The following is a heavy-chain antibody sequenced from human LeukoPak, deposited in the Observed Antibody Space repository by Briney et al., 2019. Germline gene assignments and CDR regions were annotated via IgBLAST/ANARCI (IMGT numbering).Heavy chain of an antibody. J-gene: IGHJ4*02. CDR3: ARVPHIAAAGDY. CDR2: INPSGGST. Sequence: ASVKVSCKASGYTFTSYYMHWVRQAPGQGLEWMGIINPSGGSTSYALKFQGRVTMTRDTSTSTVYMELSSLRSEDTAVYYCARVPHIAAAGDYWGQGTLVTVSS. D-gene: IGHD6-13*01. CDR1: GYTFTSYY. V-gene: IGHV1-46*01.